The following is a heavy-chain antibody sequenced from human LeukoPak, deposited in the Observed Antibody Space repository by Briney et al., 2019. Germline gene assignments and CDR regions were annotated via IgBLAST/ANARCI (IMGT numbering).Heavy chain of an antibody. Sequence: GGSLRLSCEASGFTFFNYAMSWLRQAPGKGLQWVSGIGSDSATFYTDSVKGRFTISRDNSKNTVYLHIDSLGAEDTAVYYWAKWISSTGVCLNFDCWCQGILVAVST. CDR2: IGSDSAT. D-gene: IGHD1-1*01. CDR3: AKWISSTGVCLNFDC. V-gene: IGHV3-23*01. CDR1: GFTFFNYA. J-gene: IGHJ4*02.